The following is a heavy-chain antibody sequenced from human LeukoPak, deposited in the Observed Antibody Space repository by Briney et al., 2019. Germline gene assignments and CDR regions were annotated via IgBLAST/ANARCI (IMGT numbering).Heavy chain of an antibody. D-gene: IGHD2-2*02. CDR1: GGTFSSYA. CDR2: NIPIFGTA. Sequence: SVKVSCKASGGTFSSYAISWVRQAPRQGLEWMGGNIPIFGTANYAQKFQGRVTITTDESTSTAYMELSSLRSEDTAVYYCARAGPDCSSTSCYTDWFDPWGQGTLVTVSS. J-gene: IGHJ5*02. CDR3: ARAGPDCSSTSCYTDWFDP. V-gene: IGHV1-69*05.